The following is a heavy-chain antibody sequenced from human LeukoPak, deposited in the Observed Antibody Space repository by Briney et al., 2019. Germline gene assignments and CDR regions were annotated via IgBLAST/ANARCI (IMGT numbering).Heavy chain of an antibody. D-gene: IGHD7-27*01. CDR1: GGSISSSSYY. V-gene: IGHV4-39*07. Sequence: PSETLSLTCTVSGGSISSSSYYWGWIRQPPGKGLEWIGSIYYSGSTYYNPSLKSRVTISVDTSKNQFSLKLSSVTAADTAVYYCARETGPKYMSQPHYFDYWGQGTLVTVSS. CDR2: IYYSGST. J-gene: IGHJ4*02. CDR3: ARETGPKYMSQPHYFDY.